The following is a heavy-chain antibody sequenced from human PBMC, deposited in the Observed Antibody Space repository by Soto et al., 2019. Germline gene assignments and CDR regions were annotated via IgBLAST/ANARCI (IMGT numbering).Heavy chain of an antibody. D-gene: IGHD3-10*01. CDR1: GFTFSSYE. CDR3: ASQVITMVRGDAFDI. Sequence: PGGSLRLSCAASGFTFSSYEMNWVRQAPGKGLEWVSYISSSGSTIYYADSVKGRFTISRDNAKNSLYLQMNSLRAEDTAVYYCASQVITMVRGDAFDIWGQGTMVTVSS. CDR2: ISSSGSTI. V-gene: IGHV3-48*03. J-gene: IGHJ3*02.